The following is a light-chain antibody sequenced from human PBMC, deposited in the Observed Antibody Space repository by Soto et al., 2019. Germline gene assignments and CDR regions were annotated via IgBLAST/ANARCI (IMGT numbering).Light chain of an antibody. CDR3: CSYAATNTVV. V-gene: IGLV2-11*01. Sequence: QSALTQPRSVSGSPGQSVTISCTGTSSDIGDYTYVSWYQQHPGRAPRLIIFDVDKRPSGVPDRFSGSKSDNTASLTISGLQAEDEAEYHCCSYAATNTVVFGGGTKLTVL. J-gene: IGLJ2*01. CDR2: DVD. CDR1: SSDIGDYTY.